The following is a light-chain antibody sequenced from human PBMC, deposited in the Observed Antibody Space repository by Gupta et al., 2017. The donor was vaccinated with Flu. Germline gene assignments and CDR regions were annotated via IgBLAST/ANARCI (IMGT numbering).Light chain of an antibody. J-gene: IGKJ1*01. CDR3: QQYDGYSRT. CDR1: QSISTW. Sequence: DIQMTQSPSTLSASVGDRVTITCRASQSISTWLAWYQQKAGQAPKLLIYKASFLESEVPSRFSGSGSGTEFTLTISSLQPDDLATYFCQQYDGYSRTFGQGTKVEI. CDR2: KAS. V-gene: IGKV1-5*03.